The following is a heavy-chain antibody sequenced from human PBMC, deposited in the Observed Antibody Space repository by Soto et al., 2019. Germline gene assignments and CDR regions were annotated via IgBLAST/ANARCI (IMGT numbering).Heavy chain of an antibody. J-gene: IGHJ5*02. Sequence: SETLFLTCTVSSGYISSSDWWSWVRQPPGKGLEWIGEIYHSGSTNYNPSLKSRVTISVDKSKNQFSLKLSSVTAADTAVYYCASSNWFDPWGQGTLVTVSS. CDR1: SGYISSSDW. CDR3: ASSNWFDP. V-gene: IGHV4-4*02. CDR2: IYHSGST.